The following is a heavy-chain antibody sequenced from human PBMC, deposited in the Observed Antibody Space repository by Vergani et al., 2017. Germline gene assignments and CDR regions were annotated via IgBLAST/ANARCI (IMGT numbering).Heavy chain of an antibody. V-gene: IGHV3-21*02. CDR3: TSRVTAAGGLDY. Sequence: EVQLVESGGGLVKPGGSLRLSCAGSGFTFTNHTMTWVRQAPGKGLEWVSSISSTGAYIHYADSVKGRFTISRDNPKKSLFLQLNSLRDEDTAVYYGTSRVTAAGGLDYWGQGALVTVSS. J-gene: IGHJ4*02. D-gene: IGHD6-13*01. CDR1: GFTFTNHT. CDR2: ISSTGAYI.